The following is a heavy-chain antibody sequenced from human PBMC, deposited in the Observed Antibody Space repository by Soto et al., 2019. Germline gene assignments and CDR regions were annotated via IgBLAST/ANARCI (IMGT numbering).Heavy chain of an antibody. CDR2: ISYDGSNK. CDR1: GFTFSSYG. D-gene: IGHD3-10*01. CDR3: AKGKIIAYYGMDV. Sequence: ESGGGVVQPGRSLRLSCAASGFTFSSYGMHWVRQAPGKGLEWVAVISYDGSNKYYADSVKGRFTISRDNSKNTLYLQMNSLRAEDTAVYYCAKGKIIAYYGMDVWGQGTTVTVSS. V-gene: IGHV3-30*18. J-gene: IGHJ6*02.